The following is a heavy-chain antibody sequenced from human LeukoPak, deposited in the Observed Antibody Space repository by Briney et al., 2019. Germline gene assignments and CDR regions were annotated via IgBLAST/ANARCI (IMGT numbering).Heavy chain of an antibody. V-gene: IGHV3-53*01. CDR2: IYSGGSA. CDR1: GFTVSSNY. D-gene: IGHD6-19*01. J-gene: IGHJ4*02. CDR3: ARTVAGSGIDYFDY. Sequence: GGSLRLSCAASGFTVSSNYMSWVRQAPGKGLEWVSVIYSGGSAYYADSVEGRFTISGDNSKNTLYLQMNTLGAEDTAVYYCARTVAGSGIDYFDYWGQGTLVTVSS.